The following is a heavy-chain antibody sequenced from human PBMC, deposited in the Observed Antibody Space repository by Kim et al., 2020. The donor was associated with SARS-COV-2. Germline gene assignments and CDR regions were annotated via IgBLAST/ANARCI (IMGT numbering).Heavy chain of an antibody. CDR1: GFTFSSYS. CDR3: AREDPPVWFGELLPFDY. Sequence: GGSLRLSCAASGFTFSSYSMNWVRQAPGKGLEWVSYISSSSSTIYYADSVKGRFTISRDNAKNSLYLQMNSLRDEDTAVYYCAREDPPVWFGELLPFDYWGQGTLVTVSS. D-gene: IGHD3-10*01. J-gene: IGHJ4*02. CDR2: ISSSSSTI. V-gene: IGHV3-48*02.